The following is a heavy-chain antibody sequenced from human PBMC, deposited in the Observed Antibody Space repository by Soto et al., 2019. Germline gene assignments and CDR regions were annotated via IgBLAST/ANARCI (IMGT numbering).Heavy chain of an antibody. CDR1: GGSISSGGYY. Sequence: QVQLQESGPGLVKPSQTLSLTCTVSGGSISSGGYYWSWIRQHPGKGLEWIGYIYYSGSTYYNPSLKSRVTISVDTSKNQFYLKLSSVTAADTAVYYCARDRGSSSWHNWFDPWGQGTLVTVSS. CDR3: ARDRGSSSWHNWFDP. J-gene: IGHJ5*02. D-gene: IGHD6-13*01. V-gene: IGHV4-31*03. CDR2: IYYSGST.